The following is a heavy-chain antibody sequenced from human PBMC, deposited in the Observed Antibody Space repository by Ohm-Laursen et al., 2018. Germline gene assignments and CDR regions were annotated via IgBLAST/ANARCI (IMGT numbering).Heavy chain of an antibody. Sequence: VASVKVSCKASGYTFTDYSMHWVRQAPGQGLEWMGWINPNNGGANYAQKFQGRVTMTTDTSINTAYMELSRLRSDDTAVYFCAKSRQLWSHDAFNIWGQGTMVTVSS. D-gene: IGHD1-1*01. CDR2: INPNNGGA. CDR1: GYTFTDYS. CDR3: AKSRQLWSHDAFNI. V-gene: IGHV1-2*02. J-gene: IGHJ3*02.